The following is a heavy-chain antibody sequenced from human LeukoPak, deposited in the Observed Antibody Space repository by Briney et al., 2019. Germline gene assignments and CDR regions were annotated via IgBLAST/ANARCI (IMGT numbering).Heavy chain of an antibody. D-gene: IGHD3-16*01. CDR2: INPSGGST. CDR3: ARDNDSRDPPHFDY. V-gene: IGHV1-46*01. J-gene: IGHJ4*02. Sequence: ASVKVSCKASGYTFTSYYMHWVRQAPGQGLEWMGIINPSGGSTSYAQKFRGRVTITADKSTRTAHMELSSLRSEDTAVYYCARDNDSRDPPHFDYWGQGTLVTVSS. CDR1: GYTFTSYY.